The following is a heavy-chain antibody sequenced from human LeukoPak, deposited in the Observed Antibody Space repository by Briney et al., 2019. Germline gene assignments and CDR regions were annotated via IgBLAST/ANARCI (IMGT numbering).Heavy chain of an antibody. J-gene: IGHJ4*02. Sequence: GRSLRLSCAASGFTFSGSAMHWVRQASGKGLEWVGRIRSKANSYATAYAASVKGRFTISRDDSKNTAYLQMNSLETEDTAVYYCTVSGAGSDYYFDYWGQGTLVTVSS. D-gene: IGHD1-26*01. CDR1: GFTFSGSA. CDR3: TVSGAGSDYYFDY. V-gene: IGHV3-73*01. CDR2: IRSKANSYAT.